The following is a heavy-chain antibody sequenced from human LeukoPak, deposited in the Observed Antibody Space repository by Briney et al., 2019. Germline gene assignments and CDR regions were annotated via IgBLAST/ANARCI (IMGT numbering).Heavy chain of an antibody. CDR1: GFTFSSYS. J-gene: IGHJ5*02. D-gene: IGHD6-19*01. V-gene: IGHV3-21*01. Sequence: GGSLRLSCAASGFTFSSYSMNWVRQAPGKGLEWVSFISSSRSYIYYADSVKGRFTISRDNSKNTLYLQMNSLRAEDTAVYYCARAAAETGAFRDNWFDPWGQGTLVTVSS. CDR2: ISSSRSYI. CDR3: ARAAAETGAFRDNWFDP.